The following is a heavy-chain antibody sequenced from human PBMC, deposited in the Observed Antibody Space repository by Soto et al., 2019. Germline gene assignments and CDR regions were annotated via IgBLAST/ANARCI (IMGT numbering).Heavy chain of an antibody. CDR3: ARSSSDYFDY. D-gene: IGHD3-3*01. J-gene: IGHJ4*02. V-gene: IGHV3-72*01. CDR2: SRNKASGYTT. Sequence: EVQLVESGGGLVQPGGSLRLSCAASGFTFSHQYMDWVRHAPGKGLEWVGRSRNKASGYTTEYAASVKGRFTISRDDSRNSLYLQMNNLKTEDTAVYYCARSSSDYFDYWGQGTLVTVSS. CDR1: GFTFSHQY.